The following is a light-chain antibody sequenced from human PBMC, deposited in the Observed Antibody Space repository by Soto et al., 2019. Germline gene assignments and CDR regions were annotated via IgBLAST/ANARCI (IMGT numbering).Light chain of an antibody. V-gene: IGKV1-5*01. CDR3: QQYSSYWT. Sequence: DIQLTQSPSTLSASVGDRVTITYRASQSISRWLAWYQQKPGKDPKLLIHDDTSLESGVPSRFSGSGSGTEFTLTISSLQPDDFATYYCQQYSSYWTFAQGTKVDIK. CDR2: DDT. J-gene: IGKJ1*01. CDR1: QSISRW.